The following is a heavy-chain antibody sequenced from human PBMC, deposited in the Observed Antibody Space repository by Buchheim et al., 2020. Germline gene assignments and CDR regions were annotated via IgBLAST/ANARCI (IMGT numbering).Heavy chain of an antibody. CDR1: GFTFSDYY. V-gene: IGHV3-11*06. CDR2: ISRSSTYI. J-gene: IGHJ4*02. Sequence: QVHLVESGGGLVKPGGSLRLSCAVSGFTFSDYYMTWIRQAPGKGLEWVSTISRSSTYIQYADSVKGRFTISRDNAKNSLYLQMNSLRGEDTAAYYCARDDLEGAAIGTIFDFWGQGTL. D-gene: IGHD6-13*01. CDR3: ARDDLEGAAIGTIFDF.